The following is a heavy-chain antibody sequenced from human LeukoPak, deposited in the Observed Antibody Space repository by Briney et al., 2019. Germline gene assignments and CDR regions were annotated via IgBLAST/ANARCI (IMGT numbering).Heavy chain of an antibody. J-gene: IGHJ4*02. CDR2: IYYSGST. D-gene: IGHD5-18*01. CDR3: ARGFSGYSYALDY. Sequence: PSETLSLTCTVSGGSISSYYWSWIRQPPGKGLEWIGYIYYSGSTNYNPSLKSRVTISVDTSKNRFSLKLSSVTAADTAVYYCARGFSGYSYALDYWGQGTLVTVSS. V-gene: IGHV4-59*01. CDR1: GGSISSYY.